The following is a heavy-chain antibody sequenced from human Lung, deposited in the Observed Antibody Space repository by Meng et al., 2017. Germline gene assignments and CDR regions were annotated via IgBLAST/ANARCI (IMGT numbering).Heavy chain of an antibody. Sequence: QVQVVQSGAEVKKPGASVKVSCKPSGYNFPDYWLHWVRRVPGQGLEWMGRIDPKSGDTHYAQRFQGRVTMTGDTSISTAYMELSGLRSDDTAMYYCARDEDISAAGKLFGDYWGQGTLVTVSS. CDR1: GYNFPDYW. V-gene: IGHV1-2*06. J-gene: IGHJ4*02. CDR3: ARDEDISAAGKLFGDY. D-gene: IGHD6-13*01. CDR2: IDPKSGDT.